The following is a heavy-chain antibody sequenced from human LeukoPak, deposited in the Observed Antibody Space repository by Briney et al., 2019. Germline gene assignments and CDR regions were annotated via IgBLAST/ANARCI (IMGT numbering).Heavy chain of an antibody. CDR2: ISYDGSNK. D-gene: IGHD6-13*01. CDR1: GFTFSSYA. J-gene: IGHJ4*02. V-gene: IGHV3-30-3*01. Sequence: GGSLRLSCAASGFTFSSYAMHWVRQAPGKGLEWVAVISYDGSNKYYADSVKGRFTISRDNSKNTLYLQMNSLRAEDTAVYYCARGGVIAAAGINFDYWGQGTLVTVSS. CDR3: ARGGVIAAAGINFDY.